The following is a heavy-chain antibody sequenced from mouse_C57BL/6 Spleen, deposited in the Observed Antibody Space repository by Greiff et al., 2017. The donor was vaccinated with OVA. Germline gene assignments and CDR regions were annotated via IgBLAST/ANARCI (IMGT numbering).Heavy chain of an antibody. Sequence: QVQLKQPGAELVKPGASVKMSCKASGYTFTSYWITWVKQRPGQGLEWIGDIYPGSGSTNYNEKFKSKATLTVDTSSSTAYMQLSSLTSEDSAVYYCARVLGRDYYAMDYWGQGTSVTVSS. J-gene: IGHJ4*01. CDR3: ARVLGRDYYAMDY. CDR1: GYTFTSYW. CDR2: IYPGSGST. D-gene: IGHD4-1*01. V-gene: IGHV1-55*01.